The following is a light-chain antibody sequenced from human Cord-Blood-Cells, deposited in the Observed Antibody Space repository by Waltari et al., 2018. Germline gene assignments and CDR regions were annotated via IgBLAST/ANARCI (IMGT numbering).Light chain of an antibody. CDR2: LGS. CDR1: QSLLHSNGYNY. V-gene: IGKV2-28*01. Sequence: DIVMTQSPLSLPVTPVEQASISYRSSQSLLHSNGYNYLDWYLQKPGQSPQLLIYLGSNRASGVPDRFSGSGSGTDFTLKISRVEAEDVGVYYCMQALQTPRTFGQGTKVEIK. J-gene: IGKJ1*01. CDR3: MQALQTPRT.